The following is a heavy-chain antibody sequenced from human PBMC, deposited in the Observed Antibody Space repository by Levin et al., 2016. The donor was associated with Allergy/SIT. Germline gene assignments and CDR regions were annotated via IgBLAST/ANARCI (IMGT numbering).Heavy chain of an antibody. CDR3: AKDRPYSSSWYHPFDY. V-gene: IGHV3-30*18. Sequence: WIRQPPGKGLEWVAVISYDGSNKYYADSVKGRFTISRDNSKNTLYLQMNSLRAEDTAVYYCAKDRPYSSSWYHPFDYWGQGTLVTVSS. D-gene: IGHD6-13*01. J-gene: IGHJ4*02. CDR2: ISYDGSNK.